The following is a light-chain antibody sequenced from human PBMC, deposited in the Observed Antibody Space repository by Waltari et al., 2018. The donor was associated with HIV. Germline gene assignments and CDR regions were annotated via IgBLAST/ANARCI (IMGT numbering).Light chain of an antibody. Sequence: EIVLTQSPGTLSLSPGERASLSCRASQSLSGSYLAWFQQKPGQAPRLLIYGASSRATGIPERFSGTGSGTDFTLTVSRLEPEDFAVYFCQQYDSSPFTFGPGTKVDIK. J-gene: IGKJ3*01. CDR1: QSLSGSY. CDR2: GAS. CDR3: QQYDSSPFT. V-gene: IGKV3-20*01.